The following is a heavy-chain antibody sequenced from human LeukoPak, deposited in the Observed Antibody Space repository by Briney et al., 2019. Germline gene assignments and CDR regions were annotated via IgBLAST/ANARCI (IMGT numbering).Heavy chain of an antibody. CDR3: TGSYYYEYFQH. V-gene: IGHV3-23*01. CDR2: ISGNGGST. Sequence: GGSLRLSCAVSGFTFSNAWMSWVRQAPGKGLEWVSVISGNGGSTYYADSVRGRFTISRDNSKSTLYLQMNSLRAEDTALYYCTGSYYYEYFQHWGQGTLVTVSS. D-gene: IGHD3-22*01. J-gene: IGHJ1*01. CDR1: GFTFSNAW.